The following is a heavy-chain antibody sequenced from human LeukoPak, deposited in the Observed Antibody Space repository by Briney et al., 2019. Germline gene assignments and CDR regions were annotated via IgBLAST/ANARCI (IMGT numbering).Heavy chain of an antibody. D-gene: IGHD3-3*01. CDR1: GGSISSYY. V-gene: IGHV4-59*01. CDR2: IYYSGST. CDR3: ARGITIFGVVLYFDY. J-gene: IGHJ4*02. Sequence: SETLSLTCTVSGGSISSYYWSWIRQPPGKGLEWIGYIYYSGSTNYNPSLKSRVTIPVDTSKNQFSLKLSSVTAADTAVYYCARGITIFGVVLYFDYWGQGTLVTVSS.